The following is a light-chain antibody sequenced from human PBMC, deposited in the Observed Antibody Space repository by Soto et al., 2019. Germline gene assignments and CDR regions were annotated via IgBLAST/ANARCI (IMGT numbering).Light chain of an antibody. Sequence: QSVLTQPPSASGTPGQRVTISCSGSSSNIGSNYVNWYQHLPGTAPKLLIYSDDQRPSGVPDRFSGSKSGTSATLAISGLPSEDAADYFCAAWNDNPNGPGYVFGTGTKLTVL. J-gene: IGLJ1*01. CDR3: AAWNDNPNGPGYV. V-gene: IGLV1-44*01. CDR2: SDD. CDR1: SSNIGSNY.